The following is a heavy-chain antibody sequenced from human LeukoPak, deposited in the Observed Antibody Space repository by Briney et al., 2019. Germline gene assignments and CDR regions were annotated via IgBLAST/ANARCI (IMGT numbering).Heavy chain of an antibody. D-gene: IGHD5-12*01. CDR3: AKDLGLVVMITGK. CDR1: GFTSSSDV. CDR2: VSGIGGST. V-gene: IGHV3-23*01. Sequence: QPGGSLRHSCVPSGFTSSSDVTSRVRQAPGKGLEWVSGVSGIGGSTYYADSVKGRFTISRDNSKNTLYLPMNSLRAEDTAVYYCAKDLGLVVMITGKWRQGTLVTVSS. J-gene: IGHJ4*02.